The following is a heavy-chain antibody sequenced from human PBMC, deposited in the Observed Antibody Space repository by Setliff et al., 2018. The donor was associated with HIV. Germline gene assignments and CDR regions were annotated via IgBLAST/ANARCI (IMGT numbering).Heavy chain of an antibody. D-gene: IGHD6-13*01. CDR1: GSTFSNAW. J-gene: IGHJ4*02. CDR2: IKSKTDGGTT. CDR3: TTDPSSRGY. Sequence: GGSLRLSCAASGSTFSNAWMNWVRQAPGKGLEWVGHIKSKTDGGTTDCAAPVKGRFTISRDDSKNTLCLQMNSLKTEDTAVYYCTTDPSSRGYWGQGALVTVSS. V-gene: IGHV3-15*07.